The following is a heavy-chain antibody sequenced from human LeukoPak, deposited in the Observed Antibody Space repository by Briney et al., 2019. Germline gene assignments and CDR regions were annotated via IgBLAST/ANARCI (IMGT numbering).Heavy chain of an antibody. Sequence: GGSLRLSCAASGFTVSSNSMSWVRQAPGKGLGWVSVIYSGGSIYYADSVTGRFTISRDNSKNTLYLQMNSLRAEDTAVYYCARGGNRGGSIDYWGQGTLVTVSS. CDR2: IYSGGSI. J-gene: IGHJ4*02. D-gene: IGHD2-15*01. CDR1: GFTVSSNS. CDR3: ARGGNRGGSIDY. V-gene: IGHV3-53*01.